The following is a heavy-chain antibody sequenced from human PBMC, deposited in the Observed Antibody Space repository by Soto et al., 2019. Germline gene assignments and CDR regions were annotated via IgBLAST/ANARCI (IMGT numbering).Heavy chain of an antibody. Sequence: SGPTLVNPTQTLTLTCTFSGFSLTTSEEGVGWIRQPPGEALEWLALIYWDDDRRFSPSLKARLTINKDTSKNQVVLSLTNTDPVDTATYYCVHRRHHTLGSSDYWGQGALVTVSS. V-gene: IGHV2-5*02. D-gene: IGHD3-10*01. CDR1: GFSLTTSEEG. J-gene: IGHJ4*02. CDR2: IYWDDDR. CDR3: VHRRHHTLGSSDY.